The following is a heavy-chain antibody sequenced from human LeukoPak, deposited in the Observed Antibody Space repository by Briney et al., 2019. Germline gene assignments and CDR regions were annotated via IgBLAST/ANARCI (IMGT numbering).Heavy chain of an antibody. CDR3: ARDPGSGNFDY. CDR2: ISSSSGSI. Sequence: PGGSLRLSCAASGFTFSSYSMNWVRQAPGKGLEWVSYISSSSGSIYYADSVKGRFTISRDNAKNSLYLQMNSLRAEDTAVYYCARDPGSGNFDYWGQGTLVTVSS. D-gene: IGHD6-25*01. CDR1: GFTFSSYS. V-gene: IGHV3-48*04. J-gene: IGHJ4*02.